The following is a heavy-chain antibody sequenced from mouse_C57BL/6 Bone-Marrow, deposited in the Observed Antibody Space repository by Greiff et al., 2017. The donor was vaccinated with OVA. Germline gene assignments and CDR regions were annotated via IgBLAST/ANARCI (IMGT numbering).Heavy chain of an antibody. CDR1: GYTFTDYE. CDR3: TMYYYGSSSAGCAD. V-gene: IGHV1-15*01. D-gene: IGHD1-1*01. CDR2: IDPAPGGP. J-gene: IGHJ3*01. Sequence: QVQLQQSGAELVRPGASVTLSCKASGYTFTDYEMHWVKQTPVHGLEWIGAIDPAPGGPAYNQKFTGKALLTADNSSSPAYMERRSLTSEDSAVDYCTMYYYGSSSAGCADWGQGTLVTVSA.